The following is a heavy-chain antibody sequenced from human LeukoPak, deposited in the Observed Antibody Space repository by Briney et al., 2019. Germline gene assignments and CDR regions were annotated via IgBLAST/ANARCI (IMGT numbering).Heavy chain of an antibody. CDR3: ASSKPGVAATGDYFDY. D-gene: IGHD3-3*01. CDR1: GFTVSSNY. Sequence: PGGSLRLSCAASGFTVSSNYMSWVRQAPGKGLEWVSVIYSGGSTYYADSVKGRFTISRDNSKNTLYLQMNSLRAEDTAVYYCASSKPGVAATGDYFDYWGQGTLVTVSS. V-gene: IGHV3-66*01. J-gene: IGHJ4*02. CDR2: IYSGGST.